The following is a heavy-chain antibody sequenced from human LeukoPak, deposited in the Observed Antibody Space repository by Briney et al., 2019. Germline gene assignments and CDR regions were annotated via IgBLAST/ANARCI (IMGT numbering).Heavy chain of an antibody. J-gene: IGHJ4*02. CDR1: GFTFSSYW. CDR2: IKQDGSEK. Sequence: GGSLRLSCAASGFTFSSYWMSWVRQAPGKGLERVANIKQDGSEKYYVDSVKGRFTISRDNAKNSLYLQMNSLRAEDTAVYYCARDKAVGTTYFDYWGQGTLVTVSS. D-gene: IGHD1-26*01. V-gene: IGHV3-7*01. CDR3: ARDKAVGTTYFDY.